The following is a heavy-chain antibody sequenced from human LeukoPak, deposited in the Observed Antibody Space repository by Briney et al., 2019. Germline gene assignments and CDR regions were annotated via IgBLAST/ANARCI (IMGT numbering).Heavy chain of an antibody. D-gene: IGHD3-22*01. Sequence: GGSLRLSCAASGFTFSSYAMSWVRQAPGKGLEWVSVIYSGGSTYYADSVKGRFTISRDNSKNTLYLQMNSLRAEDTAVYYCARDNYYDSSVLDAFDIWGQGTMVTVSS. J-gene: IGHJ3*02. CDR3: ARDNYYDSSVLDAFDI. CDR2: IYSGGST. CDR1: GFTFSSYA. V-gene: IGHV3-53*01.